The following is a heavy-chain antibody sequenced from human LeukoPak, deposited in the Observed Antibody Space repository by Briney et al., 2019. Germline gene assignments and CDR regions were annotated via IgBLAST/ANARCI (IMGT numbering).Heavy chain of an antibody. CDR1: GGSISSYY. CDR2: IYYSGST. V-gene: IGHV4-59*01. J-gene: IGHJ4*02. CDR3: ARGEYYYDSSGYYPFDY. Sequence: SETLSLTCTVSGGSISSYYWSWIRQPPGKGLESIGYIYYSGSTNYNPSLKSRVTISVDTSKNQFSLKLSSVTAADTAVYYCARGEYYYDSSGYYPFDYWGQGTLVTVSS. D-gene: IGHD3-22*01.